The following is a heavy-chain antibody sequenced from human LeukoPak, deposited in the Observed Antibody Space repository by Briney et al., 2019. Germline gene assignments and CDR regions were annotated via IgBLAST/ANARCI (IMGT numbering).Heavy chain of an antibody. J-gene: IGHJ4*02. Sequence: ASVKVSCKASGYTFTSYGISWVRQAPGQGLEWMGWISAYNGNTNYAQKLQGRVTMTTDTSTSTAYMELRSLRSDDTAVYYCARDVAPSRAFFGVVLSKAFDYWGQGTLVTVSS. D-gene: IGHD3-3*01. CDR3: ARDVAPSRAFFGVVLSKAFDY. CDR1: GYTFTSYG. V-gene: IGHV1-18*01. CDR2: ISAYNGNT.